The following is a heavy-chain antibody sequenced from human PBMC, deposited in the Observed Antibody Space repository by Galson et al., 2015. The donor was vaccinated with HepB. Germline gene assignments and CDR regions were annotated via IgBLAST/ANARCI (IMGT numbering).Heavy chain of an antibody. J-gene: IGHJ5*01. V-gene: IGHV3-23*01. Sequence: SLRLSCAASGFTFSTHAMTWVRQVPGKGLDWPPTFMGGGTTTNYQNSVKGRFTTSRDNSKNTLYRQMRSLRAEDAAVYYCWQGYGLFESWGQGVLVTVSS. CDR2: FMGGGTTT. CDR3: WQGYGLFES. CDR1: GFTFSTHA. D-gene: IGHD4-17*01.